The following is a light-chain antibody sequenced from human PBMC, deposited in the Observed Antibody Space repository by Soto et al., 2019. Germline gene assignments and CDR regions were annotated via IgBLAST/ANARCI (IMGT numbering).Light chain of an antibody. CDR2: DVT. J-gene: IGLJ1*01. V-gene: IGLV2-14*01. Sequence: QSVLTQPASVSGTPGQSIIITCTGTSSEVGSYKFVSWYQQHPGKAPKLMIYDVTNRPSGVSSRFTGFKSGNTTSLTISGLQAEDEADYYCSSYTSGSTYVFGTGTKVIVL. CDR1: SSEVGSYKF. CDR3: SSYTSGSTYV.